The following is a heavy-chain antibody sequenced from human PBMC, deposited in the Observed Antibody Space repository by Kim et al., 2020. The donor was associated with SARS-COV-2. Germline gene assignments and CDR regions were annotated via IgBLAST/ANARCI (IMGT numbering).Heavy chain of an antibody. CDR1: GGSVSSGSYY. D-gene: IGHD5-18*01. CDR2: IYYSGST. J-gene: IGHJ3*02. Sequence: SETLSLTCTVSGGSVSSGSYYWSWIRQPPGKGLEWIGYIYYSGSTNYNPSLKSRVTISVDTSKNQFSLKLSSVTAADTAVYYCATEVTRPLDAFDIWGQGTMVTVSS. V-gene: IGHV4-61*01. CDR3: ATEVTRPLDAFDI.